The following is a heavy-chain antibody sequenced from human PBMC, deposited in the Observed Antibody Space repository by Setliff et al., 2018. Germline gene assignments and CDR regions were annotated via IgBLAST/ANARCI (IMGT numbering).Heavy chain of an antibody. CDR1: GGSISSYY. D-gene: IGHD6-19*01. CDR3: AREQWLDPPGYYYMDV. J-gene: IGHJ6*03. Sequence: SETLSLTCTVSGGSISSYYWSWIRQPAGKGLEWIGHIYIGGSANYHPSLKSRVTMSIDTSKNQFSLKLNAVTAADMAVYYCAREQWLDPPGYYYMDVWAKGTTVTVSS. V-gene: IGHV4-4*07. CDR2: IYIGGSA.